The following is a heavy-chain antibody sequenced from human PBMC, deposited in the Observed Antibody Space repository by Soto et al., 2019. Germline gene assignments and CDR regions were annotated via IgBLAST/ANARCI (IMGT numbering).Heavy chain of an antibody. CDR3: ARGIATGQLDP. CDR2: INPDNGNT. D-gene: IGHD2-15*01. Sequence: ASVKVSCKASGYTFTSYAMHWVRQAPGQRLEWMGWINPDNGNTKSSQKFQDRVIITRDTSASTAYMDLSSLRSEDTAVYYCARGIATGQLDPWGQGTLVTVSS. CDR1: GYTFTSYA. J-gene: IGHJ5*02. V-gene: IGHV1-3*01.